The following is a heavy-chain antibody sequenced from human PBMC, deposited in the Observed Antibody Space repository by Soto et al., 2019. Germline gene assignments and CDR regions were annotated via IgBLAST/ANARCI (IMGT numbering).Heavy chain of an antibody. D-gene: IGHD6-25*01. J-gene: IGHJ4*02. Sequence: QVQLVQSGAEVKKPGASVKVSCKASGYTFTRYYMHWVRQAPGQGLEWMGIINPSGGSASYAQKFQGRVTMTRDTSTSTVYMEVSSLTSEDTAVYYCAREARAATTAGLFAYWGQGTLVTVSS. CDR1: GYTFTRYY. CDR2: INPSGGSA. V-gene: IGHV1-46*01. CDR3: AREARAATTAGLFAY.